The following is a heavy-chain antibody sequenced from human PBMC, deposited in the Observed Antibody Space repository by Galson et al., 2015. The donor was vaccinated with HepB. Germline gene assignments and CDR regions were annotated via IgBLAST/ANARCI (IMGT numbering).Heavy chain of an antibody. D-gene: IGHD3-10*01. CDR2: INHSGST. CDR1: GGSFSGYY. J-gene: IGHJ4*02. Sequence: SETLSLTCAVYGGSFSGYYWSWIRQPPGKGLEWIGEINHSGSTNYNPSLKSRVTISVDTSKNQFSLKLSSVTAADTAVYYCARGPVGYYGSGSYYNGFGYWGQGTLVTVSS. CDR3: ARGPVGYYGSGSYYNGFGY. V-gene: IGHV4-34*01.